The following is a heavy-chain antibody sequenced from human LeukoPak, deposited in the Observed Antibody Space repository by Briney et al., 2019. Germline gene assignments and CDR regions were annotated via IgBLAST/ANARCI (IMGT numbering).Heavy chain of an antibody. CDR1: GGSISSYY. V-gene: IGHV4-4*07. CDR3: ARDRGVSPGIAARTPLDAFDI. Sequence: SETLSLTCTVSGGSISSYYWSWIRQPAGKGLEWIGRIYTSGSTNYNPSLKSRVTMSVDTSKNQFSLKLSSVTAADTAVYYCARDRGVSPGIAARTPLDAFDIWGQGTMVTVSS. CDR2: IYTSGST. D-gene: IGHD6-6*01. J-gene: IGHJ3*02.